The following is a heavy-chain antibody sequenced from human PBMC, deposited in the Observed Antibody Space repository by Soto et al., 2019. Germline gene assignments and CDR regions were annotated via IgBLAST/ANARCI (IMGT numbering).Heavy chain of an antibody. V-gene: IGHV1-2*04. D-gene: IGHD5-18*01. Sequence: QVQLVQSGAEVKKPGASVKVSRKASGYTFTGYYMHWVRQAPGQGLEWMGWINPNSGGTNYAQKFQGWVTMTRDTSISTAYMELSRLRSDDTAVYYCARDISYGWDYYYYYGMDVWGQGTTVTVSS. CDR2: INPNSGGT. J-gene: IGHJ6*02. CDR3: ARDISYGWDYYYYYGMDV. CDR1: GYTFTGYY.